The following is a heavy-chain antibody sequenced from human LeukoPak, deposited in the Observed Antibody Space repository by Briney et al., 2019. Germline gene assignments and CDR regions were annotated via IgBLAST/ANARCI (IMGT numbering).Heavy chain of an antibody. CDR2: IYYSGST. CDR3: AGTSGWYESFNY. V-gene: IGHV4-59*13. J-gene: IGHJ4*02. Sequence: PSETLSLTCTVSGGSINSYYWSWIRQPPAKGLEWIGYIYYSGSTNYNPSLKSRVTISVDTSENRFSLKLSSVTAADTAVYYCAGTSGWYESFNYWGQGTLVTVSS. D-gene: IGHD6-19*01. CDR1: GGSINSYY.